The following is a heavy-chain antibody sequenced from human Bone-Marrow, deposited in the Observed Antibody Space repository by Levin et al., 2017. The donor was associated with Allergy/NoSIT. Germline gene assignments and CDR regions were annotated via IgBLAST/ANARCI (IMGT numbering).Heavy chain of an antibody. CDR2: TSYDGSNK. V-gene: IGHV3-30*04. D-gene: IGHD2/OR15-2a*01. CDR1: GFTFSNYN. J-gene: IGHJ3*02. CDR3: ARDGLENIVGLQDARNDAFDI. Sequence: PGGSLRLSCAASGFTFSNYNMHWVRQPPGKGLEWVAVTSYDGSNKYFAASVKGRFTISRDSSKNILYLHMNSLRGDDTAVYYCARDGLENIVGLQDARNDAFDIWGQGTMVTVSS.